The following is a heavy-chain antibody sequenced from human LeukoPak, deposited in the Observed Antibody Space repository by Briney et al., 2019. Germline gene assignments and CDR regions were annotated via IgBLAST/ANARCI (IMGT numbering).Heavy chain of an antibody. V-gene: IGHV4-61*08. D-gene: IGHD6-19*01. CDR1: GGSISSGGYY. CDR3: ARELAVAGPLGAFDI. J-gene: IGHJ3*02. Sequence: PSETLSLTCTVSGGSISSGGYYWSWIRQPPGKGLEWIGYIYYSGSTNYNPSLKSRVTISVDTSKNQFSLKLSSVTAADTAVYYCARELAVAGPLGAFDIWGQGTMVTVSS. CDR2: IYYSGST.